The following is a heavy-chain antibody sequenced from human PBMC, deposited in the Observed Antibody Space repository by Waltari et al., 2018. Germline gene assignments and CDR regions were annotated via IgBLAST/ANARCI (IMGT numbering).Heavy chain of an antibody. CDR3: ARDLYGDYGLGAFDI. V-gene: IGHV3-21*01. D-gene: IGHD4-17*01. CDR1: GFTFGRYS. J-gene: IGHJ3*02. Sequence: EVQLVESGGGLVKPGGSRRLSCAASGFTFGRYSMTWVCQAPGKGLEWVSSISSSSSYIYYADSVKGRFTISRDNAKNSLYLQMNSLRAEDTAVYYCARDLYGDYGLGAFDIWGQGTMVTVSS. CDR2: ISSSSSYI.